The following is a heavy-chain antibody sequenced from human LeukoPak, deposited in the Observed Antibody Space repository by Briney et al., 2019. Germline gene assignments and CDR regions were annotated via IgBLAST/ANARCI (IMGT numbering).Heavy chain of an antibody. CDR1: GCTFSSYS. Sequence: GGSLTLSCAASGCTFSSYSMSWVRQAPGKGLQWVSVISDSGGITYYADSVQGRFAISRDNSKNTLYLQMNSLRAEDTAIYYCAKDPHSASEGIGYWGQGTLVTVSS. D-gene: IGHD4-11*01. CDR2: ISDSGGIT. CDR3: AKDPHSASEGIGY. V-gene: IGHV3-23*01. J-gene: IGHJ4*02.